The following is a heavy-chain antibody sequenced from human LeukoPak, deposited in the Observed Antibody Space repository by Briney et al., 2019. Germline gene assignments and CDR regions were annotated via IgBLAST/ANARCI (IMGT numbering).Heavy chain of an antibody. CDR3: ARAGWYELPRYAFDI. V-gene: IGHV1-18*01. CDR2: ISAYNGNT. D-gene: IGHD6-19*01. CDR1: GYTFTIYG. J-gene: IGHJ3*02. Sequence: ASVTVSFKASGYTFTIYGISWVRQAPGQGLEGMGWISAYNGNTNYAQKLQGRVTMTTDTSTSTAYMELRSLRSDDTAVYYCARAGWYELPRYAFDIWGQGTMVTVSS.